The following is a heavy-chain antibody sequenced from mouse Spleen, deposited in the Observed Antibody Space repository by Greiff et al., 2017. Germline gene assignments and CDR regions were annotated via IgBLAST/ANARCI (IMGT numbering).Heavy chain of an antibody. CDR2: IWSGGST. V-gene: IGHV2-2*02. CDR3: ARNWNYGSSHWYFGV. CDR1: GFSLTSYG. D-gene: IGHD1-1*01. J-gene: IGHJ1*01. Sequence: VMLVESGPGLVQPSQSLSITCTVSGFSLTSYGVHWVRQSPGKGLEWLGVIWSGGSTDYNAAFISRLSISKDNSKSQVFFKMNSLQANDTAIYYCARNWNYGSSHWYFGVWGAGTTVTVSS.